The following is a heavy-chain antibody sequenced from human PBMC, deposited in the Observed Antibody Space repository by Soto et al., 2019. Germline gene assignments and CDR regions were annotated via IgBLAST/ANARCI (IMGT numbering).Heavy chain of an antibody. D-gene: IGHD5-18*01. CDR2: IIPILGIA. V-gene: IGHV1-69*08. J-gene: IGHJ6*02. CDR1: GGTFSSYT. Sequence: QVQLVQSGAEVKKPGSSVKVSRKASGGTFSSYTISWVRQAPGQGLEWMGRIIPILGIANYAQKFQGRVTITADKSTSTAYMELSSLRSEDTAVYYCARDTAMTSYYYYGMDVWGQGTTVTVSS. CDR3: ARDTAMTSYYYYGMDV.